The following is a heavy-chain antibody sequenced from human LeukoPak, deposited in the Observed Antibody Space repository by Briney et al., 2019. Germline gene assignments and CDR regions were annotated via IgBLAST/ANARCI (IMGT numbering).Heavy chain of an antibody. CDR1: GDSINSGRNY. V-gene: IGHV4-39*01. CDR3: ARLDTAMLFDY. Sequence: SETLSLTCIVSGDSINSGRNYWGWIRQSTGKGLEWIASVYFSGSSQYNPSLMGRAFISVDSSKNQFSLKLSSVTAADTAVYYCARLDTAMLFDYWGQGTLVTVSS. J-gene: IGHJ4*02. D-gene: IGHD5-18*01. CDR2: VYFSGSS.